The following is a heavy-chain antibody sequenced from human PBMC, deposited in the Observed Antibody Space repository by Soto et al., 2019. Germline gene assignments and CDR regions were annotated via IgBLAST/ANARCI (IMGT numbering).Heavy chain of an antibody. CDR1: GFTFSSYA. V-gene: IGHV3-23*01. CDR3: AKGRVSGTYYCDY. Sequence: EVQVLESGGGLVQPGGSLRLSCAASGFTFSSYAMSWVRQAPGKGLEWVSGISGSGGSTYYADSVKGRFTISRDNSKNTLYLQMDSLRAEDTAVYYCAKGRVSGTYYCDYWGQGTLVTVSS. D-gene: IGHD1-26*01. J-gene: IGHJ4*02. CDR2: ISGSGGST.